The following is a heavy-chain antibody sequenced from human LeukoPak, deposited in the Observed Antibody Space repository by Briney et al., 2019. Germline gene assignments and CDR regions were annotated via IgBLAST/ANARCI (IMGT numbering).Heavy chain of an antibody. D-gene: IGHD1-26*01. CDR3: ARAVGALVFDY. CDR2: IYYSGST. J-gene: IGHJ4*02. Sequence: SETLSLTCTVSGGSISSYYWSWIRQPPGKGLEWIGYIYYSGSTNYNPSLKSRVTISVDTSKNQFSLKLSSVTAADTAVYYCARAVGALVFDYWGQGTLVTVSS. CDR1: GGSISSYY. V-gene: IGHV4-59*08.